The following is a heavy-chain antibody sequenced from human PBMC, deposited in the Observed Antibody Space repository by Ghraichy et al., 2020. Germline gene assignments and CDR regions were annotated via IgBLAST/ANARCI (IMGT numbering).Heavy chain of an antibody. J-gene: IGHJ4*02. V-gene: IGHV4-39*01. CDR3: ARPSGIAVAAAFDY. Sequence: TLSLTCTVSGGSISSSSYYWGWIRQPPGKGLEWIGSIYYSGSTYYNPSLKSRVTISVDTSKNQFSLKLSSVTAADTAVYYCARPSGIAVAAAFDYWGQGTLVTVSS. CDR1: GGSISSSSYY. D-gene: IGHD6-19*01. CDR2: IYYSGST.